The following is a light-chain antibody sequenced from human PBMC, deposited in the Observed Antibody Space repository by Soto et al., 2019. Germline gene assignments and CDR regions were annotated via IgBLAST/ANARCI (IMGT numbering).Light chain of an antibody. CDR1: QSVSSTF. CDR2: GAS. CDR3: QQYESSRT. V-gene: IGKV3-20*01. J-gene: IGKJ1*01. Sequence: EIVLTQSPCTLSLSPGDRATLSCRASQSVSSTFLAWYQQKPGQAPRVVIYGASTRATGIPGRFSGSGSGTDFTPTISRLEPEDSAVYYCQQYESSRTFGQGTKVEMK.